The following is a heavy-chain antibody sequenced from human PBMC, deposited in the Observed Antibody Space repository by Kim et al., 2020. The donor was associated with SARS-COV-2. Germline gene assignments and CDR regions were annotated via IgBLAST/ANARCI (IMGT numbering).Heavy chain of an antibody. Sequence: ANYAQKFQGRVTITAEKSTSTAYMELSSLRSEDTAVYYCARDLVQHGMDVWGQGTTVTVSS. CDR2: A. J-gene: IGHJ6*02. V-gene: IGHV1-69*04. D-gene: IGHD2-2*01. CDR3: ARDLVQHGMDV.